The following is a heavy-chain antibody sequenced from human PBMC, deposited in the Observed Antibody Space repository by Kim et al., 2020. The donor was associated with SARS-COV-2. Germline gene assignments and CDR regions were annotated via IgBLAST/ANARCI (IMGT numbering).Heavy chain of an antibody. D-gene: IGHD6-13*01. CDR1: GFFFSDYY. J-gene: IGHJ4*02. CDR2: ISSSGFTT. Sequence: GGSLRLSFAASGFFFSDYYMSWIRQAPGKGLEWVSYISSSGFTTHYADSVKGRFTISWDNAKNSLYLQMNSMRAEDTALYYCARVGSTVAAGTIDYWGQGTLVTVSS. V-gene: IGHV3-11*01. CDR3: ARVGSTVAAGTIDY.